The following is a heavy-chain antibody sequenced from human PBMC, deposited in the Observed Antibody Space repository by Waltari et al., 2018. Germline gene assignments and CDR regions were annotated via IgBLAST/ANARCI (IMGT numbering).Heavy chain of an antibody. CDR3: AREEGSYGH. D-gene: IGHD3-16*01. V-gene: IGHV4-61*02. J-gene: IGHJ4*02. CDR2: IHSSGIS. Sequence: QVQLQESGPVLVKPSQTLSITCNVPGDSISSVTYFWSWLRQPAGKGLEWIGRIHSSGISNYNPSLSRRVTMSVDTSKNQFSLSLTSVTAADTAIYYCAREEGSYGHWGLGTLVTVSS. CDR1: GDSISSVTYF.